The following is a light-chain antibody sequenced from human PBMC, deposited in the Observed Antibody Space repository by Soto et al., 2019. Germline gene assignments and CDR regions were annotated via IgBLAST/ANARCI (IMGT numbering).Light chain of an antibody. CDR3: HQRKSWPRT. CDR2: KAS. J-gene: IGKJ1*01. V-gene: IGKV1-5*03. Sequence: DIQMTQSPSTLSGSVGDRVTITCRASQTISSWLAWYQQKPGKAPKLLIYKASTSKSGVPSRFGGSGSGTEFTLTISSLEPEDFAVYYCHQRKSWPRTFGQGTKV. CDR1: QTISSW.